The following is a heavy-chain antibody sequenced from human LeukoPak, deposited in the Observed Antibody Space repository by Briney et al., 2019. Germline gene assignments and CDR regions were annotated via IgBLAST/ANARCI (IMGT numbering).Heavy chain of an antibody. J-gene: IGHJ4*02. Sequence: SETLSLTCNVSGGSISSYYWSWIRQPPGKGLEWIGYIYYSGSTNYNPSLKSRVTMSVDTSKNQFSLKLSSVTAADTAVYYCARGRGGGDPANFDYWGQGTLVTVSS. CDR1: GGSISSYY. D-gene: IGHD4-23*01. CDR2: IYYSGST. CDR3: ARGRGGGDPANFDY. V-gene: IGHV4-59*12.